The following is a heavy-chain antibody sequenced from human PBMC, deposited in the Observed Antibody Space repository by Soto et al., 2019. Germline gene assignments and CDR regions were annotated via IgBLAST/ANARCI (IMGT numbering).Heavy chain of an antibody. CDR3: ARPXDDSSGYLSLRTEYFQH. CDR1: GGTFSSYA. Sequence: SVKVSCKASGGTFSSYAISWVRQAPGQGLEWMGGIIPIFGTANYAQKFQGRVTITADESTSTAYMELSSLRSEDTAVYYCARPXDDSSGYLSLRTEYFQHWGQGTLVTVSS. V-gene: IGHV1-69*13. CDR2: IIPIFGTA. D-gene: IGHD3-22*01. J-gene: IGHJ1*01.